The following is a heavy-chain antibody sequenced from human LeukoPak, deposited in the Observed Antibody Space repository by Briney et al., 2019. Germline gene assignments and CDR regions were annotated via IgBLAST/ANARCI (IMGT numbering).Heavy chain of an antibody. CDR2: INHRGRT. V-gene: IGHV4-34*01. Sequence: SETLSLTCGVFGESFSGDFWTWLRQAPGKGLEWIGEINHRGRTNYSPSLTGRVTISVDTSMNQFSLQLRSVTAADTALYYCARGQYDSGGYHYGIRAFYFDYWGQGILVTVSS. CDR3: ARGQYDSGGYHYGIRAFYFDY. J-gene: IGHJ4*02. D-gene: IGHD3-22*01. CDR1: GESFSGDF.